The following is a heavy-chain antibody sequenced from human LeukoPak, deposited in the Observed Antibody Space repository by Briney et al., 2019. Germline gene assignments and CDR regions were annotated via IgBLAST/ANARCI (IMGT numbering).Heavy chain of an antibody. CDR3: ARLRYSSSGHDAFDI. J-gene: IGHJ3*02. CDR1: GYSFTNYW. V-gene: IGHV5-51*01. Sequence: GESLKISCKGSGYSFTNYWIAWVRQMPGKGLEWMGIIYPGDSDTKYSPSFQGQVTISADKSISTAYLQWSSLKASDTAMYYCARLRYSSSGHDAFDIWGQGTMVTVSS. D-gene: IGHD6-6*01. CDR2: IYPGDSDT.